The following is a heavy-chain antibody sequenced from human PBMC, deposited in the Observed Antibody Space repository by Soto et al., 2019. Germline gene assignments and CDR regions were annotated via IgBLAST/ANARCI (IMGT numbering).Heavy chain of an antibody. CDR1: GFTFSSYA. J-gene: IGHJ4*02. Sequence: PGGSLRLSCAASGFTFSSYAMSWVRQAPGKGLEWVSAISGSGGSTYYADSVKGRFTISRDNSKNTLYLQMNSLRAEDTAVYYCAKEATYCTNGVCYRGFDYWGQGTLVTVSS. CDR2: ISGSGGST. CDR3: AKEATYCTNGVCYRGFDY. V-gene: IGHV3-23*01. D-gene: IGHD2-8*01.